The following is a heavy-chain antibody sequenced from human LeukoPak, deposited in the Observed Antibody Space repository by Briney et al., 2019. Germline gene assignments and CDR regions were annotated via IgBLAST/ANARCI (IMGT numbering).Heavy chain of an antibody. V-gene: IGHV3-23*01. D-gene: IGHD6-13*01. Sequence: PGGSLRLSCAASGFTFSIYGMNWVRQAPGKGLEWVSGISSSGDSTYYADSVKGRFTISRDNSKNTLYLQVNSLRAEDTAVYYCAKMIAAAASGYWGQGTLVTVSS. J-gene: IGHJ4*02. CDR2: ISSSGDST. CDR1: GFTFSIYG. CDR3: AKMIAAAASGY.